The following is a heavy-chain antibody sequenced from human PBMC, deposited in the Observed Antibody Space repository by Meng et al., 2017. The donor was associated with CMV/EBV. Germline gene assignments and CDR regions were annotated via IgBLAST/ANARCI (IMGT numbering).Heavy chain of an antibody. CDR2: IYTSGST. J-gene: IGHJ4*02. Sequence: QVQMQASRPGLVKPSETLFLPCTVSGGSISSYYCSWIRQPAGKGLEWIGRIYTSGSTNYNPSLKSRVTMSVDTSKNQFSLKLSSVTAADTAVYYCAREMPIAAAGCFDYWGQGTLVTVSS. V-gene: IGHV4-4*07. D-gene: IGHD6-13*01. CDR1: GGSISSYY. CDR3: AREMPIAAAGCFDY.